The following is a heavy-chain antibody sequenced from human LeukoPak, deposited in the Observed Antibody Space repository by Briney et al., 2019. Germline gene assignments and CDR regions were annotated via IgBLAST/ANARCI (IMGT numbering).Heavy chain of an antibody. V-gene: IGHV1-18*01. Sequence: ASLKVSCKASGFTFNDYGISWVRQAPGQGLEWMGRINSYNGNTNYAQNVQGRVTMTIDTSTSIAYMELRSLRSDDTAVYYCARDLKGYCVGSSCYKRGYYNYGIDVWGQGTTVTVSS. CDR3: ARDLKGYCVGSSCYKRGYYNYGIDV. CDR1: GFTFNDYG. J-gene: IGHJ6*02. CDR2: INSYNGNT. D-gene: IGHD2-2*02.